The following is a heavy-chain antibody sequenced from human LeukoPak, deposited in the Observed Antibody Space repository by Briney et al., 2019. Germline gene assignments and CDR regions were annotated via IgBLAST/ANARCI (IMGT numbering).Heavy chain of an antibody. CDR2: ISWNSGSI. CDR3: AKEWLSDAFDI. Sequence: GGSLRLSCAASGFTFDDYAMHWVRQAPGKGLEWVSGISWNSGSIGYADSVKGRFTISRDNAKNSLYLQMNSLRAEDTALYYCAKEWLSDAFDIWGQGTMVTVSS. J-gene: IGHJ3*02. V-gene: IGHV3-9*01. D-gene: IGHD5-12*01. CDR1: GFTFDDYA.